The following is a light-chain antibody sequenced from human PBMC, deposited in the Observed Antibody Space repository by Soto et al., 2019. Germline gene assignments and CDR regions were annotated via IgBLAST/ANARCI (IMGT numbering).Light chain of an antibody. CDR3: NSYVGSNNYV. J-gene: IGLJ1*01. CDR2: DVI. Sequence: QSVLTQPRSVSGSLGQSVTISCTGTSSDVGAYDFVSWYQQNPGKAPRLIIFDVIKRPSGVPDRFSGSKSGNTASLTVSGLQAEDEADYYCNSYVGSNNYVFGTGTKVTVL. CDR1: SSDVGAYDF. V-gene: IGLV2-11*01.